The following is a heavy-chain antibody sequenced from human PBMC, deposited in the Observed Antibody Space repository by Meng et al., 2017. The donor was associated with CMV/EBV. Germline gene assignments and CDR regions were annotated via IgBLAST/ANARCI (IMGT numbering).Heavy chain of an antibody. CDR3: ARGPGYCSSNTCYMWLDGGGMDV. CDR2: ISPILGIA. D-gene: IGHD2-2*02. CDR1: GCTFSSYT. J-gene: IGHJ6*02. V-gene: IGHV1-69*02. Sequence: SVKVSCKASGCTFSSYTISWVRQAPGQGLEWMGRISPILGIANYAQKLQGRVTITADKSTSTAYMELSSLRSEDTAVYYCARGPGYCSSNTCYMWLDGGGMDVWGQGTTVTVSS.